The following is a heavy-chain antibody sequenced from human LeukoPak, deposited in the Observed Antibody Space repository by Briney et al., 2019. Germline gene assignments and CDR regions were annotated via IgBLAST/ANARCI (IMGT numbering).Heavy chain of an antibody. D-gene: IGHD3-3*01. CDR3: ARDLERYYDLEGRSGY. J-gene: IGHJ4*01. CDR2: ISAHNGNA. V-gene: IGHV1-18*01. CDR1: GYTFTSYD. Sequence: ASVKVSCKASGYTFTSYDINWVRQATGQGLEWMGRISAHNGNANYAQKFQGRVTMTTDTLATTAYMELRSLRSDDTAVYYCARDLERYYDLEGRSGYWGQEPWSPSPQ.